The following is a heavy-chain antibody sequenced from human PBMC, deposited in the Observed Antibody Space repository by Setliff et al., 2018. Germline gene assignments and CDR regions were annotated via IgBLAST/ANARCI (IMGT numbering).Heavy chain of an antibody. D-gene: IGHD3-22*01. V-gene: IGHV1-24*01. J-gene: IGHJ1*01. CDR3: ATYVGITYYYDSSGYPTHFQH. Sequence: ASVKVSCKVSGYTLTELSMHWVRQAPGKGLEWMGGFDPEDGETIYAQKFQGRVTMTEDTSTDTAYMELSSLRSEDTAVYYCATYVGITYYYDSSGYPTHFQHWGQGTLGTVSS. CDR1: GYTLTELS. CDR2: FDPEDGET.